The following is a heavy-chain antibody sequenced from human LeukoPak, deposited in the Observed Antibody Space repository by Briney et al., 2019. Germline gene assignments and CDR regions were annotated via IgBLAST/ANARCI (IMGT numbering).Heavy chain of an antibody. CDR2: INHSGST. J-gene: IGHJ4*02. V-gene: IGHV4-34*01. D-gene: IGHD5-18*01. CDR1: GGSFSGYY. Sequence: SETLSLTCAVYGGSFSGYYWSWIRQPPGKGLEWIGEINHSGSTNYNPPLKSRVTISVDTSKNQFSLKLSSVTAADTAVYYCARGRIQLWTNFDYWGQGTLVTVSS. CDR3: ARGRIQLWTNFDY.